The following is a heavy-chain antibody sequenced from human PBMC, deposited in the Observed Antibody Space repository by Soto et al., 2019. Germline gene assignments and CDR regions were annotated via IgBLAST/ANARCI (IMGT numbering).Heavy chain of an antibody. J-gene: IGHJ5*02. V-gene: IGHV3-33*01. CDR2: IWSDGSKE. CDR3: ARDKGTTCLDT. CDR1: GLPFSASG. D-gene: IGHD1-26*01. Sequence: QVQLLESGGGVVQPGRSLRLSCAASGLPFSASGMHWVRQAPGKGLEWVAMIWSDGSKEYYADSVKGRFTITRDNSKNMVFLQMDSLRAEATAVYYCARDKGTTCLDTWGQGNMVTVSS.